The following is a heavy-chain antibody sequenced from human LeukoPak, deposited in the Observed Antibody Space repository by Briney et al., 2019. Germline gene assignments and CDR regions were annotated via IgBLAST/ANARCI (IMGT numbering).Heavy chain of an antibody. Sequence: ASVKVSCKASGYTFTNYAINWVRQAAGQGLEWMGWTTPNSGNSGYAQKFQGRVTITRNTSISTAYMELSSLRSEDTAVYYCAIWSGYYPVDAFDIWGQGTMVTVS. CDR1: GYTFTNYA. V-gene: IGHV1-8*03. CDR2: TTPNSGNS. CDR3: AIWSGYYPVDAFDI. J-gene: IGHJ3*02. D-gene: IGHD3-3*01.